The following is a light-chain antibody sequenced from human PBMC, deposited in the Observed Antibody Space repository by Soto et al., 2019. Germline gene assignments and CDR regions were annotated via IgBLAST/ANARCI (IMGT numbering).Light chain of an antibody. CDR1: SSNIGRNS. J-gene: IGLJ1*01. Sequence: QTVVTQPPSASGTAGQRVTISCSGTSSNIGRNSVYWYQQLPGTAPKLLIYSNHQRPSGVPDRFSGSKSGTSASLAISGLRSEDEADYYGAVWDDSVRGYVFATGTKVTVL. CDR2: SNH. V-gene: IGLV1-47*02. CDR3: AVWDDSVRGYV.